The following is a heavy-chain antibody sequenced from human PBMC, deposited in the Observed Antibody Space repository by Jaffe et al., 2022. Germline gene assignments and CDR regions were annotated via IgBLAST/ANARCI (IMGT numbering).Heavy chain of an antibody. CDR3: ATSGYSGYDNEEYFDY. CDR2: ISWNSGSI. J-gene: IGHJ4*02. CDR1: GFTFDDYA. D-gene: IGHD5-12*01. Sequence: EVQLVESGGGLVQPGRSLRLSCAASGFTFDDYAMHWVRQAPGKGLEWVSGISWNSGSIGYADSVKGRFTISRDNAKNSLYLQMNSLRAEDTALYYCATSGYSGYDNEEYFDYWGQGTLVTVSS. V-gene: IGHV3-9*01.